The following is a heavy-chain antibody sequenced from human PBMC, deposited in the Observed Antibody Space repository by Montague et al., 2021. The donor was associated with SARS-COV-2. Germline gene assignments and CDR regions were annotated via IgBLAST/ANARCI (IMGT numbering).Heavy chain of an antibody. CDR3: AGKVLTVPADY. V-gene: IGHV4-4*02. J-gene: IGHJ4*02. D-gene: IGHD3-10*01. Sequence: SETLSLTCAVSGVSITSTNWWSLVRQPPGKGLEWIGEISYGGIATYNPSLKSRATISMDRSRNLFSLTLSSVTAADTAIYYCAGKVLTVPADYWGQGTLVTVS. CDR1: GVSITSTNW. CDR2: ISYGGIA.